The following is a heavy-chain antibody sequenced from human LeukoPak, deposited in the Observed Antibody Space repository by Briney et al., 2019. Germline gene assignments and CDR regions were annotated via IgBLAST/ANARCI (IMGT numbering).Heavy chain of an antibody. V-gene: IGHV1-18*01. CDR2: ISAYNGNT. J-gene: IGHJ4*02. Sequence: GASAKVSCKASGYTFTSYGISWVRQAPGQGLEWMGWISAYNGNTNYAQKLQGRVTITTDTSTSTAYMELRSPRSDDTAVYYCARVSFADYPFDYWGQGTLVTGSS. D-gene: IGHD4/OR15-4a*01. CDR3: ARVSFADYPFDY. CDR1: GYTFTSYG.